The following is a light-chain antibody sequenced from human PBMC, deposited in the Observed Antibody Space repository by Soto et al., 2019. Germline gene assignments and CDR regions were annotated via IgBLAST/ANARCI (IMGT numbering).Light chain of an antibody. CDR1: SSDVGGYNY. V-gene: IGLV2-14*01. Sequence: QSVLTQPASVSGSPGQSITISCTGTSSDVGGYNYVSWYQQHPGKAPKLMIYDVSNRPSGVSYRFSGSKSGNTASLTISGLQAEDEADYYCSSYTSSSIVVFGGGTKVTVL. CDR2: DVS. J-gene: IGLJ2*01. CDR3: SSYTSSSIVV.